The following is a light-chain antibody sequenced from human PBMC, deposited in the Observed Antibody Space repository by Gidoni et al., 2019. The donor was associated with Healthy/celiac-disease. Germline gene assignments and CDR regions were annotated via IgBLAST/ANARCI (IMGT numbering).Light chain of an antibody. V-gene: IGKV1-39*01. Sequence: DIQMTQSPSSLSASVGDRVTITCRASQSISSYLNSYQQKPAKAPQLLIYAASSLQSRVPSRFSGSRSGTDFTLTISSLQPEDFATYYGQQSYSTPRALTFGGGTKVEIK. CDR2: AAS. CDR1: QSISSY. J-gene: IGKJ4*01. CDR3: QQSYSTPRALT.